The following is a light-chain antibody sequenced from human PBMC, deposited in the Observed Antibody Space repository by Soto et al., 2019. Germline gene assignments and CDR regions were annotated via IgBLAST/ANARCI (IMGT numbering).Light chain of an antibody. J-gene: IGKJ1*01. CDR2: VAS. CDR1: QGISTY. V-gene: IGKV1-27*01. Sequence: DIPMTQSPSSLSASVGDRVTITCRASQGISTYLAWYQQQPGKVPKLLIYVASTLQSGVPSRFSGSGSGTDFTLTISSLQPEDVATYYCQKYNSAPRTFGQGTKVEIK. CDR3: QKYNSAPRT.